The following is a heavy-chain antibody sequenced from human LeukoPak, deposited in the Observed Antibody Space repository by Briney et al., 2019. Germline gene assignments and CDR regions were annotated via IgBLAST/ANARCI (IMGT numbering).Heavy chain of an antibody. V-gene: IGHV4-34*01. Sequence: SETLSLTCAVYGGSFSGYYWSWIRQPPGKGLEWIGEINHRGSTNYNPSLKSRVTISVDTSKNQFSLRLNSVTAADTAVYYCAGPGAARLDYWGQGTLVTVSS. D-gene: IGHD6-6*01. CDR1: GGSFSGYY. CDR2: INHRGST. J-gene: IGHJ4*02. CDR3: AGPGAARLDY.